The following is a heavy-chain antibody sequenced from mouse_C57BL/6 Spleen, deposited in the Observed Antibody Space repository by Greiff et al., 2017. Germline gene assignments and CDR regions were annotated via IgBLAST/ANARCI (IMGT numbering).Heavy chain of an antibody. CDR2: IYPSDSDT. V-gene: IGHV1-74*01. CDR3: AIEPSYDYDAWFAY. J-gene: IGHJ3*01. CDR1: GYTFTSYW. Sequence: QVQLQQPGAELVKPGASVKVSCKASGYTFTSYWMHWVKQRPGQGLEWIGRIYPSDSDTNYNQKFKGKATLTVDKSSSTAYMQLSSLTSEDSAVYYCAIEPSYDYDAWFAYWGQGTLVTVSA. D-gene: IGHD2-4*01.